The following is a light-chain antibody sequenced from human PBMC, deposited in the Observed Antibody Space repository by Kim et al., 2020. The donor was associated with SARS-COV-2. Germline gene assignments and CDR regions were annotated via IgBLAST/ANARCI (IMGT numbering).Light chain of an antibody. CDR3: QQYGSSPWT. Sequence: PGERATRSCRASQSVSSNSLARYQQKPGQVPRVLIYGSCDRATGIPDRFSGSGSATDFTLTISILEPEDFAVYYCQQYGSSPWTFGQGTKVDIK. CDR2: GSC. CDR1: QSVSSNS. J-gene: IGKJ1*01. V-gene: IGKV3-20*01.